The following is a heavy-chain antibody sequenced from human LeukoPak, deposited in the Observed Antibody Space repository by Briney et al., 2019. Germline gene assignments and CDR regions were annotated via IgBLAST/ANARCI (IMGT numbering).Heavy chain of an antibody. J-gene: IGHJ3*01. CDR1: GYSFTGYH. V-gene: IGHV1-2*02. D-gene: IGHD3-3*01. Sequence: GASVKVSCKAFGYSFTGYHLHWVRQAPRQGLEWMGWVNPKTGGTNYARKFQGRVTMTRDTSINTVNMELSRLTSDDTAVYYCAREFSSKLEWLAYVTGDDACDVWGQGTMITVS. CDR3: AREFSSKLEWLAYVTGDDACDV. CDR2: VNPKTGGT.